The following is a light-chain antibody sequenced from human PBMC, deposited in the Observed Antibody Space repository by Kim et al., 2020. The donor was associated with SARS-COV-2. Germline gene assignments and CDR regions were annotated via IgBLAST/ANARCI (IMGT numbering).Light chain of an antibody. J-gene: IGLJ1*01. V-gene: IGLV3-25*03. CDR1: ALPEKQ. CDR2: KDS. Sequence: SYELTQPPSVSVSPGQTARITCSGDALPEKQTYWYQQKSGQAPLLVIYKDSERPSGIPGRFSGSNSGTTVTLTISGVQAEDDADYYCQSADGSGTYVFGTGTKVTVL. CDR3: QSADGSGTYV.